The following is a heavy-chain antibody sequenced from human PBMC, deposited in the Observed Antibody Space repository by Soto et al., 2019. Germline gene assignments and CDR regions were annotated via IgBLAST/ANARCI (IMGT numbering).Heavy chain of an antibody. J-gene: IGHJ4*02. CDR2: ILYDGNVE. V-gene: IGHV3-30*18. Sequence: QVQLVESGGGVVQPGRSLRLPCVASGFNFSDFAMHWVRQAPGKGLEWVAVILYDGNVEYYADSVKGRFTISRDNSKNAVFLQMNSLRPDDTAVYYCAKTWMKWLHLYYFDYWGQGTLVTVSS. CDR1: GFNFSDFA. D-gene: IGHD5-12*01. CDR3: AKTWMKWLHLYYFDY.